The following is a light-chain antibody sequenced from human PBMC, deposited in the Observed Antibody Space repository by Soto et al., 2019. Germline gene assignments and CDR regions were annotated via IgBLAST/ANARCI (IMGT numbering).Light chain of an antibody. CDR2: DAS. J-gene: IGKJ3*01. CDR3: QQRSSWPPFT. CDR1: QDINNY. Sequence: TQSPPSLSASVGDRVTITCRASQDINNYLNWYQQKPGQAPRLLIYDASNRATGIPARFSGSGSGTDFTLTISSLEPEDFAVYYCQQRSSWPPFTFGPGTKVDIX. V-gene: IGKV3-11*01.